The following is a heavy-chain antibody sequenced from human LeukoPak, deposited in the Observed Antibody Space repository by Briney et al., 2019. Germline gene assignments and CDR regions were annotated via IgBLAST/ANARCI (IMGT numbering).Heavy chain of an antibody. Sequence: SETLSLTCTVSGGPISSYYWSWIRQPPGKGLEWIGYIYYSGSTNYNPSLKSRVTISVDTSKNQFSLKLSSVTAADTAVYYCARAGIAAAGTRFDPWGQGTLVTVSS. J-gene: IGHJ5*02. CDR3: ARAGIAAAGTRFDP. CDR2: IYYSGST. CDR1: GGPISSYY. V-gene: IGHV4-59*01. D-gene: IGHD6-13*01.